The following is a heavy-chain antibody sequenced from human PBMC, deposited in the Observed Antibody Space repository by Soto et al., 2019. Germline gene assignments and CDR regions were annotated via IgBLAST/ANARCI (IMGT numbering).Heavy chain of an antibody. Sequence: PGGSLRLSCAGSGITLSNYYMDWVRQAPGKGPEWVGRSRPKSKSYTAEYAASVKGRFTISRDESKNSLYLQMNSLKTEDTAVYYCVRGRNSFDIWGQGTMVTVSS. J-gene: IGHJ3*02. CDR3: VRGRNSFDI. CDR2: SRPKSKSYTA. CDR1: GITLSNYY. V-gene: IGHV3-72*01.